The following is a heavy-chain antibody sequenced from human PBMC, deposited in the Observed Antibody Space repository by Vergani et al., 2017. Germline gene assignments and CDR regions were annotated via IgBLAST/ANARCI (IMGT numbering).Heavy chain of an antibody. J-gene: IGHJ4*02. CDR3: TRHXPCGDGACLHFDH. CDR1: GYIFSNFW. D-gene: IGHD2-21*01. V-gene: IGHV5-51*01. Sequence: EKQLVQSGSETKKPGESLKISCQAFGYIFSNFWIGWVRQRPGRGLEWMGNINPIDSKIAYSPSFQGQAIMSLDKSITTAYLQWRSLKASDTAIYYCTRHXPCGDGACLHFDHWGQGTQVTVSS. CDR2: INPIDSKI.